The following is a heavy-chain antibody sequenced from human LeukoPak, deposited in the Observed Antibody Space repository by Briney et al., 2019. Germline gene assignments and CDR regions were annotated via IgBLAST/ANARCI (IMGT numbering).Heavy chain of an antibody. CDR3: ARELGYCSGGSCYYYYYYYMDV. CDR2: IYTSGST. V-gene: IGHV4-4*07. J-gene: IGHJ6*03. Sequence: SETPSLTCTVSGGSTSSYYWSWIRQPPGKGLEWIGRIYTSGSTNYSPSLKSRVTMSVDTSKNQFSLKLSSVTAADTAVYYCARELGYCSGGSCYYYYYYYMDVWGKGTTITISS. CDR1: GGSTSSYY. D-gene: IGHD2-15*01.